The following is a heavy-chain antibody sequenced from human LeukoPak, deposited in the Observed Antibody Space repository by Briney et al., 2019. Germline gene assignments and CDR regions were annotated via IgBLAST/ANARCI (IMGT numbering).Heavy chain of an antibody. Sequence: SVKVPCKALGGSFTRPAVSWLRQAPGQGLEWMGGIIPIVATPNYAQKFQGRVTISTDESTNTAYLALSRLTSEDTAIYYCARSGGDYYDSSSYYRFDFWGQGSLVTVSA. CDR2: IIPIVATP. J-gene: IGHJ4*02. CDR3: ARSGGDYYDSSSYYRFDF. D-gene: IGHD3-22*01. CDR1: GGSFTRPA. V-gene: IGHV1-69*05.